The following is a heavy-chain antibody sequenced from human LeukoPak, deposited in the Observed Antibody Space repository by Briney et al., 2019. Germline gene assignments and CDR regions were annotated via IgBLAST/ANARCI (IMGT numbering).Heavy chain of an antibody. Sequence: GASVEVSCKASGYTFTGYYMHWVRQAPGQGLEWMGWINPNSGGTNYAQKFQGRVTMTRDTSISTAYMELSRLRSDDTAVYYCARERYSSGWYGKYYFDYWGQGTLVTVSS. J-gene: IGHJ4*02. CDR2: INPNSGGT. V-gene: IGHV1-2*02. CDR3: ARERYSSGWYGKYYFDY. D-gene: IGHD6-19*01. CDR1: GYTFTGYY.